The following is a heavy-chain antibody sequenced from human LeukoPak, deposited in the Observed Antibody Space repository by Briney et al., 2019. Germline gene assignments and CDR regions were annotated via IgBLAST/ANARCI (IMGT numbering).Heavy chain of an antibody. Sequence: GGSLRLSCAASGFTFSSYAMNWVRQAPGKGLEWVSSISRGSDHIFYADSMKGRFTISRDNAKNSLYLQMNSLRAEDTAVYYCAKVGSDAFDIWGQGTMVTVSS. CDR1: GFTFSSYA. V-gene: IGHV3-21*04. J-gene: IGHJ3*02. D-gene: IGHD3-10*01. CDR2: ISRGSDHI. CDR3: AKVGSDAFDI.